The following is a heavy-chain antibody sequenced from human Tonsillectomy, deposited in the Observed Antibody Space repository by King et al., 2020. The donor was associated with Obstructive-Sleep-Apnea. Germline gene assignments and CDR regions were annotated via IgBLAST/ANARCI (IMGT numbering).Heavy chain of an antibody. V-gene: IGHV4-31*03. D-gene: IGHD3-22*01. Sequence: VQLQESGPGLVMPSQTLSLTCTVSGGSISSGGHFWGWVRQLPGKGLESIGYISYSGNPYYNPSLKSRVTISLDTSKNQFSLRVSSMTAADTAVFYCARVPFDYSGYGFFDNWGQGALVTVSS. CDR1: GGSISSGGHF. CDR2: ISYSGNP. CDR3: ARVPFDYSGYGFFDN. J-gene: IGHJ4*02.